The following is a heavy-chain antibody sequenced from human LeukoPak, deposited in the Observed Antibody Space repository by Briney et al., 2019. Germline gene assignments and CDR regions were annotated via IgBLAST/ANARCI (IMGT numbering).Heavy chain of an antibody. CDR3: ARRGTNEYFDL. V-gene: IGHV5-51*01. CDR2: IYPGDSDT. Sequence: GESLKISCKGSGYSFNTYWIGWVRQMPGKGLVWMGIIYPGDSDTRYSPSFQGQVTISADKSINTAFLQWSSLRASDTAMYYCARRGTNEYFDLWGRGTLVTVSS. D-gene: IGHD1-1*01. CDR1: GYSFNTYW. J-gene: IGHJ2*01.